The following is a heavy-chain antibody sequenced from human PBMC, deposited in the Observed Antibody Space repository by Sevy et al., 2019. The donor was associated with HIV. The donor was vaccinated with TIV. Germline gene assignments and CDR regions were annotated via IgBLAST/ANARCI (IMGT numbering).Heavy chain of an antibody. J-gene: IGHJ4*02. D-gene: IGHD2-15*01. Sequence: GGSLRLSCTASGFTFSSYAMHWVRQAPGKGLEWVAVISYDGSNKYYADSVKGRFTISRDNSKNTLYLQMNSLRAEDTAVYYCARAPRGGNLRGYFDYWGQGTLVTVSS. V-gene: IGHV3-30-3*01. CDR1: GFTFSSYA. CDR3: ARAPRGGNLRGYFDY. CDR2: ISYDGSNK.